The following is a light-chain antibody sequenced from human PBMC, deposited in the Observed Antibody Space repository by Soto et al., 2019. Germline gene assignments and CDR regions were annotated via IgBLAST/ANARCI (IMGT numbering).Light chain of an antibody. CDR2: SNN. CDR3: AAWDDSLNVLV. V-gene: IGLV1-44*01. Sequence: QSVLTQPPSVSGTPGQRVNMSCSGSSSNIGSKSVSWYQHLPQTAPKLLIYSNNQRPSGVPGRFSGSKSGTSASLAISGLQSDDETQYYCAAWDDSLNVLVFGGGTQPTVL. CDR1: SSNIGSKS. J-gene: IGLJ2*01.